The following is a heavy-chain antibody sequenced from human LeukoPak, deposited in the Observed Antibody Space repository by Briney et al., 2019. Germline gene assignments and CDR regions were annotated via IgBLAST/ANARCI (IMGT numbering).Heavy chain of an antibody. CDR1: GFTFSSYA. Sequence: SGGSLRLSCAASGFTFSSYAMSWVRQAPGKGLEWVSAISGSGGSTYYADSVKGRFTISRDNSKNTLYLQMNSLRAEDTAVYYCAKGLTIFGVVSHDAFDIWGQGTMVTVSS. V-gene: IGHV3-23*01. CDR2: ISGSGGST. D-gene: IGHD3-3*01. J-gene: IGHJ3*02. CDR3: AKGLTIFGVVSHDAFDI.